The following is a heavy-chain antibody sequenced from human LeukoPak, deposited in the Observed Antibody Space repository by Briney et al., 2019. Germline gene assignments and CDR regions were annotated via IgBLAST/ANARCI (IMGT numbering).Heavy chain of an antibody. CDR3: ARADYDFWSAYYFDY. D-gene: IGHD3-3*01. CDR2: IYYSGST. V-gene: IGHV4-59*08. Sequence: SETLSLTCTVSGGSISSYYWSWIRQPPGKGLEWIGYIYYSGSTNYNPSLKSRVTISVDTSKNQFSLKLSSVTAADTAVYYCARADYDFWSAYYFDYWGQGTLVTVSS. CDR1: GGSISSYY. J-gene: IGHJ4*02.